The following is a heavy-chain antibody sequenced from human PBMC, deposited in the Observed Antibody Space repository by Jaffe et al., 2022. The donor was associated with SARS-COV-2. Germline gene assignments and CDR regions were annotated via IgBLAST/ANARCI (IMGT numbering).Heavy chain of an antibody. D-gene: IGHD3-3*02. Sequence: EVQLVESGGGLVQPGGSLRLSCAASGFTFSSYWMHWVRQAPGKGLVWVSRINSDGSSTSYADSVKGRFTISRDNAKNTLYLQMNSLRAEDTAVYYCARDRIFGVVSPHNWFDPWGQGTLVTVSS. V-gene: IGHV3-74*01. CDR3: ARDRIFGVVSPHNWFDP. CDR2: INSDGSST. J-gene: IGHJ5*02. CDR1: GFTFSSYW.